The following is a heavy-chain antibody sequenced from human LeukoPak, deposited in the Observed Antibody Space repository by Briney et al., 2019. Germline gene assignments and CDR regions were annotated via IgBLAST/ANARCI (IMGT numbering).Heavy chain of an antibody. CDR2: IYYSGST. V-gene: IGHV4-30-4*01. D-gene: IGHD5-18*01. J-gene: IGHJ3*02. Sequence: SQTLSLTCTVSGGSISSGDYYWSWIRQPPGKGLEWIGYIYYSGSTYYNPSLKSRVTISVDTSKNQFSLKLSSVTAADTAVYYCARHKDTAMVPDAFDIWGQGTMVTVSS. CDR1: GGSISSGDYY. CDR3: ARHKDTAMVPDAFDI.